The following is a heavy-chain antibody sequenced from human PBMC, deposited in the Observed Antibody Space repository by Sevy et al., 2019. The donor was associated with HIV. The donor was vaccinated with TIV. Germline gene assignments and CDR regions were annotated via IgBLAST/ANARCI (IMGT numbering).Heavy chain of an antibody. CDR1: GFTVSSNY. Sequence: GGSLRLSCAASGFTVSSNYMSWVRQAPGKGLEWVSVIYSGGSTYYADSVKGRFTISRDNSKNTLYLQMNSLRAEDTAVYYCARVQWNDFWSAEKSHYYYGMDVWGQGTTVTVSS. V-gene: IGHV3-53*01. CDR3: ARVQWNDFWSAEKSHYYYGMDV. D-gene: IGHD3-3*01. CDR2: IYSGGST. J-gene: IGHJ6*02.